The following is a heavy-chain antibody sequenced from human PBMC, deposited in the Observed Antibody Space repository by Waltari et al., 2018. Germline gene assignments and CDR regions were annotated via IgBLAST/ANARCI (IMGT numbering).Heavy chain of an antibody. CDR2: IYYSGST. Sequence: QLQLQESGPGLVKPSETLSLTCTVSGGSISSSSYYWGWIRQPPGKGLEWIGSIYYSGSTYYTPSLKSRVTISVDTSKNQFSLKLSSVTAADTAVYYCARELGYCSGGSCYSRAFDIWGQGTMVTVSS. CDR1: GGSISSSSYY. J-gene: IGHJ3*02. V-gene: IGHV4-39*01. CDR3: ARELGYCSGGSCYSRAFDI. D-gene: IGHD2-15*01.